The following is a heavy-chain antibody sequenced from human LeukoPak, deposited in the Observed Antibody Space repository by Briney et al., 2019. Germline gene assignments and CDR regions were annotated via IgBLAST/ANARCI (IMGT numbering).Heavy chain of an antibody. J-gene: IGHJ4*02. CDR2: IKKDGSEQ. V-gene: IGHV3-7*01. CDR3: ARDLGWLQSDY. CDR1: GFSFSDHW. Sequence: GGSLRLSCVASGFSFSDHWMNWFRQAPGKGLEWVATIKKDGSEQYYVDSMKGRLTISRDNAKNSVYLQIHNLRAEDTAVYYCARDLGWLQSDYWGQGTLVTVSS. D-gene: IGHD5-24*01.